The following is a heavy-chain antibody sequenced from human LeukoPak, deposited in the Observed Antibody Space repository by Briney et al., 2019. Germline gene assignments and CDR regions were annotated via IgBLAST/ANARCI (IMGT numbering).Heavy chain of an antibody. CDR2: EQKDGSYK. V-gene: IGHV3-30*02. D-gene: IGHD3-16*01. CDR1: GFTFSSYG. J-gene: IGHJ4*02. Sequence: PGGSLRLSCAASGFTFSSYGMHWVRQAPGKGLEWVAFEQKDGSYKKYADSVKGRFTISRDNSKNTLYLQMNSLRVEDTAVYYCANIPNSFGPDYWGQGSLVTVSS. CDR3: ANIPNSFGPDY.